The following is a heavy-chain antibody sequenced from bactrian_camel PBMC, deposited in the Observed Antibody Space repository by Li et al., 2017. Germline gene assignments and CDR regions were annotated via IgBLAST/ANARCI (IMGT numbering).Heavy chain of an antibody. CDR2: IAGDKDNSRT. CDR3: VKGENRWEAEFHF. V-gene: IGHV3-2*01. Sequence: VQLVESGGGLVQPGESLRLSCVASGITFSRHDMSWVRQTSGKGLEWVSMIAGDKDNSRTYALDPVKGRFIISRDNAKNTLYLQLNSLKTEDSAMYYCVKGENRWEAEFHFYGQGTQVTVS. J-gene: IGHJ4*01. D-gene: IGHD1*01. CDR1: GITFSRHD.